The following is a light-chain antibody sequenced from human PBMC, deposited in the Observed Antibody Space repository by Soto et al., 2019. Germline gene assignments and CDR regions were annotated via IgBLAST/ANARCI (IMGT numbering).Light chain of an antibody. CDR1: QSLVHSDGNTY. CDR2: KVS. CDR3: QQYGSLSWT. Sequence: VVMTQTPLSLPVTLGQPASISCRSSQSLVHSDGNTYLNWFQQRPGQSPRRLIYKVSNRDSGVPDRFSGSGSGTDFTLTISRLEPEDFAVYYCQQYGSLSWTFGQGTKV. J-gene: IGKJ1*01. V-gene: IGKV2-30*02.